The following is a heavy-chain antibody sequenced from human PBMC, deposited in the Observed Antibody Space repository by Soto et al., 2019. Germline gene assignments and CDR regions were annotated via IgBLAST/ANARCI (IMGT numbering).Heavy chain of an antibody. Sequence: ETLSLTCAVYGGSFSAYYWSWVRQPPGKGLEWIGEIIHSESTKYNPSLKSRVTISVDTSKNQFSLKLSSVTAADTAVYYCARQRPTDGRWEFANYYGMDVWGQGTPVTVSS. D-gene: IGHD1-26*01. J-gene: IGHJ6*02. CDR3: ARQRPTDGRWEFANYYGMDV. CDR1: GGSFSAYY. CDR2: IIHSEST. V-gene: IGHV4-34*12.